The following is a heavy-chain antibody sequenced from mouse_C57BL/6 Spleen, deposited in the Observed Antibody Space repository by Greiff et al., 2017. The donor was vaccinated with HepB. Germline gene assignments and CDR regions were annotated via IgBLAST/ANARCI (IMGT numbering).Heavy chain of an antibody. J-gene: IGHJ4*01. CDR1: GYTFTTYP. CDR3: ARSYAMDY. V-gene: IGHV1-47*01. Sequence: VQLQQSGAELVKPGASVKMSCTASGYTFTTYPIEWMKQTHGKSLEWIGHFHPYNGDTKYNERFKVKATLTVEKSSSTVYLELSRLTSDDSAVYYCARSYAMDYWGQGTSVTVSS. CDR2: FHPYNGDT.